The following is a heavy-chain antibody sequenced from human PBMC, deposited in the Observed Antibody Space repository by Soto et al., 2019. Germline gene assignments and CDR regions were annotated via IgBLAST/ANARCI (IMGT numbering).Heavy chain of an antibody. V-gene: IGHV3-23*01. J-gene: IGHJ4*02. CDR1: GFTFSSYA. CDR3: AKATVYSGSPYYWGGGFYFDY. D-gene: IGHD1-26*01. Sequence: PGGSLRLSCAASGFTFSSYAMSWVRQAPGKGLEWVSAISGSGGSTYYADSVKGRFTISRDNSKNTLYLQMNSLRAEDTAVYYCAKATVYSGSPYYWGGGFYFDYWGQGTLVTVSS. CDR2: ISGSGGST.